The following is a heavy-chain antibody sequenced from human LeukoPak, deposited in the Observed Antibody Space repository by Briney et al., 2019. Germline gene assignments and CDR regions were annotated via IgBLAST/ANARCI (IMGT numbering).Heavy chain of an antibody. CDR2: IDQDGSVI. Sequence: GGSLRLSCAASDLIFSGYWMTWFGQAPGKGLDWVANIDQDGSVIYYVDSVKGRFTISRDNAKNALFLEMNSLRAEDTAVYYCARARGVFDYWGQGTLVTVSS. CDR3: ARARGVFDY. CDR1: DLIFSGYW. J-gene: IGHJ4*02. V-gene: IGHV3-7*03.